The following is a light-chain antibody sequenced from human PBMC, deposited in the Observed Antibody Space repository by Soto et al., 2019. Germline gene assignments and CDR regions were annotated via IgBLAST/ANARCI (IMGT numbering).Light chain of an antibody. CDR1: QSVSSSY. V-gene: IGKV3-20*01. CDR3: QQYGGSPPYT. J-gene: IGKJ2*01. CDR2: GAS. Sequence: EIVLTQSPGTLSLSPGERATLSCRASQSVSSSYLAWYQQKPGQAPRLLIYGASSRATGIPDRFSGSGSGTDFTLTISRLEPEAFAVYYCQQYGGSPPYTFGQETKLEIK.